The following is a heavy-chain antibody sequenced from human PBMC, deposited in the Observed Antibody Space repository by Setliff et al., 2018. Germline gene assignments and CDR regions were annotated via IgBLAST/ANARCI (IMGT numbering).Heavy chain of an antibody. V-gene: IGHV1-18*01. Sequence: EASVKVSCKASGYTFTSYGITWVRQAPGQGPEWMAWISAYNGYIVYAQKFQGRVTVTTDTSTSTAYMELRSLRSDDTAVYYCARAPPKIVVTVAALDYWGQGALVTVSS. CDR3: ARAPPKIVVTVAALDY. CDR1: GYTFTSYG. CDR2: ISAYNGYI. D-gene: IGHD2-15*01. J-gene: IGHJ4*02.